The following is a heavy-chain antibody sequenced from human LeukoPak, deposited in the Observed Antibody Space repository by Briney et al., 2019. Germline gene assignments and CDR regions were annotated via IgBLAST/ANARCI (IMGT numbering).Heavy chain of an antibody. V-gene: IGHV4-59*12. Sequence: SETLSLTCTVSGGSITNYYWTWIRQPPGKGLEWIGYIHYSGSTNYNPSLKGRVTISVDRSKNQFSLKVSSVTAADTAVYYCARGGVAPSGGPFFDYWGQGTLVTVSS. CDR2: IHYSGST. D-gene: IGHD3-10*01. CDR1: GGSITNYY. J-gene: IGHJ4*02. CDR3: ARGGVAPSGGPFFDY.